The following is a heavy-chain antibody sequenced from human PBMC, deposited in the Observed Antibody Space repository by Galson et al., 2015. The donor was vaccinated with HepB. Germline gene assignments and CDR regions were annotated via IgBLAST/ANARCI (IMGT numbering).Heavy chain of an antibody. CDR3: ARGSLTTIRNYFDY. CDR1: GGTLRGYA. Sequence: SVKVSCKASGGTLRGYAINWVRQAPGQGLEWMGRITLIFDTTYYAQKFQGRLTITADESTSAAYMELSSLTSEDTAVYYCARGSLTTIRNYFDYWGQGTLVTVAS. D-gene: IGHD4-11*01. CDR2: ITLIFDTT. V-gene: IGHV1-69*13. J-gene: IGHJ4*02.